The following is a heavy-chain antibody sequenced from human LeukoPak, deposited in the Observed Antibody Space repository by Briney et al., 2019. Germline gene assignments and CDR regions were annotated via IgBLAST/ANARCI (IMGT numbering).Heavy chain of an antibody. D-gene: IGHD6-13*01. V-gene: IGHV3-74*01. CDR1: AFTSSSYW. CDR2: INSDGSSR. Sequence: GGSLGLSVETSAFTSSSYWMHWVGQAPGKGLGWVSRINSDGSSRSYADYVKGRFTISRDDAKNTLYLQMSSLSVDDTAIYYCTRGSPGYSSSWLDFWGQGILVTVSS. J-gene: IGHJ4*02. CDR3: TRGSPGYSSSWLDF.